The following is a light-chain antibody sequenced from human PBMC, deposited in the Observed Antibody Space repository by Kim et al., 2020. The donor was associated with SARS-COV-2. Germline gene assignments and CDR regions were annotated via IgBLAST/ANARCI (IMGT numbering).Light chain of an antibody. J-gene: IGKJ2*03. CDR3: QQYYSTPPS. V-gene: IGKV4-1*01. CDR1: QTVLYNSNNKNY. CDR2: WAS. Sequence: STLNSKSSQTVLYNSNNKNYLAWYQQKPGQAPKLLIYWASIRESGVSDRFSGSGSETAFTLTISSLQAEDVAVYYCQQYYSTPPSFGQGTKLEI.